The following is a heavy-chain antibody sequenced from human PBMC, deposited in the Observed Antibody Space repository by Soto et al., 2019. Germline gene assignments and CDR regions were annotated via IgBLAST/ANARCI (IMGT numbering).Heavy chain of an antibody. D-gene: IGHD6-13*01. Sequence: GGSLILSCAASGFTFSSYGMHWVRQAPGKGLEWVAVIWYDGSNKYYADSVKGRFTISRDNSKNTLYLQMNSLRAEDTAVYYCARDPGIAADGFDYWAQGTLVTVSS. J-gene: IGHJ4*02. V-gene: IGHV3-33*01. CDR3: ARDPGIAADGFDY. CDR2: IWYDGSNK. CDR1: GFTFSSYG.